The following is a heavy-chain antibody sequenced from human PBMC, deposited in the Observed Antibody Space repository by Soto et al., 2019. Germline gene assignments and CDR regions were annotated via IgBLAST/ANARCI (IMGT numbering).Heavy chain of an antibody. D-gene: IGHD4-17*01. CDR2: ITGSSDYT. CDR1: GFIFSSYA. CDR3: AKRTSGTTWGESDY. J-gene: IGHJ4*02. V-gene: IGHV3-23*01. Sequence: PGGSLRLSCEASGFIFSSYAMNWVRQAPGKGLQWVSSITGSSDYTSYIASVKGRFTISRDNSKNTLYLQMNSLRAEDTAVYYCAKRTSGTTWGESDYWGQGTLVTVSS.